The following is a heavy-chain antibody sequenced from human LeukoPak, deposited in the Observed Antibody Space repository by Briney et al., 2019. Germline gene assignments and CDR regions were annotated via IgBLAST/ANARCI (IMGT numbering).Heavy chain of an antibody. V-gene: IGHV3-13*04. J-gene: IGHJ4*02. D-gene: IGHD2-8*02. CDR2: IDTAGGT. Sequence: GGSLRLSCAASGFTFSSYDMHWVRQPTGKGLEWVSAIDTAGGTYYPGSVKGRFTISRENAKNSLYLQMNSLRAGDTAVYYCARERMDDTGSKALQYFDCWGQGTLVTVSS. CDR1: GFTFSSYD. CDR3: ARERMDDTGSKALQYFDC.